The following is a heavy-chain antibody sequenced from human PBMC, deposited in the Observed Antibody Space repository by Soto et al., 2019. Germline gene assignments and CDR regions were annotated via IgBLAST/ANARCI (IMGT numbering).Heavy chain of an antibody. D-gene: IGHD6-13*01. Sequence: AGGSLRLSSAASGFTFSGYAMSWFRHVPGKGLERVSAISGSGGSTYYADSVKGRFTISRDNSKSTLYLQMNSLRVEDMDVYYCAKGASSSCYNFLDYWGQGTLVTVSS. V-gene: IGHV3-23*01. J-gene: IGHJ4*02. CDR2: ISGSGGST. CDR1: GFTFSGYA. CDR3: AKGASSSCYNFLDY.